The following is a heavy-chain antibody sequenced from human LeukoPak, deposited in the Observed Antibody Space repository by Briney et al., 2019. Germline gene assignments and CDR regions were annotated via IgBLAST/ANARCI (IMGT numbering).Heavy chain of an antibody. J-gene: IGHJ4*02. CDR2: IYYSGST. Sequence: SETLSLTCTVSGGSISSYYWSWIRQPPGKGLEWIGYIYYSGSTNYNPSLKSRVTISVDTSKNQFSLKLSSVTAADTAVYYCARVTIAAAGHFDCWGQGTLVTVSS. CDR1: GGSISSYY. V-gene: IGHV4-59*01. D-gene: IGHD6-13*01. CDR3: ARVTIAAAGHFDC.